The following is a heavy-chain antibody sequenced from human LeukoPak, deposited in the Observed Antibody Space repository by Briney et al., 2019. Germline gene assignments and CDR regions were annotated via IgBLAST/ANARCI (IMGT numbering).Heavy chain of an antibody. J-gene: IGHJ4*02. Sequence: PGGSLRLSCAASGFTFSSYAMHWVRQAPGKGLEWVAVISYDGSNKYYADSVKGRFTISRDNSKNTLYLQMNSLRAEDTAVYYCALSVVAATPVYWGQGTLVTVSS. CDR1: GFTFSSYA. D-gene: IGHD2-15*01. V-gene: IGHV3-30*04. CDR2: ISYDGSNK. CDR3: ALSVVAATPVY.